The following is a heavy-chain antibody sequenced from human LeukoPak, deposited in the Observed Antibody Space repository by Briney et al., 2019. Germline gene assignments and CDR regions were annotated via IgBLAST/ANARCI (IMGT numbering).Heavy chain of an antibody. CDR2: ISSSSTI. CDR3: AKEFNRGLPDY. V-gene: IGHV3-48*01. D-gene: IGHD2-21*01. Sequence: PGGSLRLSCAASGFTFSSYSMNWVRQAPGKGLEWVSYISSSSTIYYADSVKGRFTISRDNSKNTLYLQMSSLRAEDTAVYYCAKEFNRGLPDYWGQGTLVTVPS. CDR1: GFTFSSYS. J-gene: IGHJ4*02.